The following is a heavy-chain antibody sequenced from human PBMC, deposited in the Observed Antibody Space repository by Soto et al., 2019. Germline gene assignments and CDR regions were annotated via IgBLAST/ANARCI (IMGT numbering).Heavy chain of an antibody. Sequence: QVQLVESGGGVVQPGRSLRLSCAASGFTFSSYGMHWVRQAPGKGLEWVAVIWYDGSNKYYADSVKGRFTISRDNSKNALYLEMNRLRAEETAVYYCARDTMNNWNDGVYYYGMDVWGQGTTVTVSS. CDR1: GFTFSSYG. CDR3: ARDTMNNWNDGVYYYGMDV. J-gene: IGHJ6*02. D-gene: IGHD1-1*01. V-gene: IGHV3-33*01. CDR2: IWYDGSNK.